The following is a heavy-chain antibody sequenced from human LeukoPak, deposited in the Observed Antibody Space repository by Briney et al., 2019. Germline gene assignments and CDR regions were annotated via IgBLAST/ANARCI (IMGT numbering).Heavy chain of an antibody. CDR2: ISSSSSYI. CDR3: ARASPQWLVVFDFDY. J-gene: IGHJ4*02. Sequence: GGSLRLSCAASGFTLSSYSMNWVRQAPGKGLEWVSSISSSSSYIYYADQVKGRFTISRDNAKNSLYLQMNSLRAEDTAVYYCARASPQWLVVFDFDYWGQGTLVTVSS. D-gene: IGHD6-19*01. V-gene: IGHV3-21*01. CDR1: GFTLSSYS.